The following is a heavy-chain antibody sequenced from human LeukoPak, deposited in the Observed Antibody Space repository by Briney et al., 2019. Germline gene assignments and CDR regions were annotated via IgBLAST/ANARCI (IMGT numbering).Heavy chain of an antibody. CDR1: GGTFSSYA. V-gene: IGHV1-69*05. J-gene: IGHJ6*03. CDR3: ASGRFGPDYYYYYMDV. D-gene: IGHD3-10*01. CDR2: IIPIFGTA. Sequence: GASVKVSCKASGGTFSSYAISWVRQAPGQGLEWMGRIIPIFGTANYAQKFQGRVTITTDESTSTAYMELSSLRSEDTGVYYCASGRFGPDYYYYYMDVWGKGTTVTVSS.